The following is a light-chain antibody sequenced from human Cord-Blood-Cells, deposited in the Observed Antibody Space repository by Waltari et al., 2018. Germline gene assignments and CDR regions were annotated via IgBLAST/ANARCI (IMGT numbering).Light chain of an antibody. Sequence: EIVLTQSPATLSLSPGERATLSCRASQSVSRYLAWYQQKPGQAPRLLIYDASNTATGIPARFSGSGSGTDFTLTISSLEPEDFAVYYCQQRSNWPTFGQGTKVEIK. V-gene: IGKV3-11*01. CDR2: DAS. CDR3: QQRSNWPT. CDR1: QSVSRY. J-gene: IGKJ1*01.